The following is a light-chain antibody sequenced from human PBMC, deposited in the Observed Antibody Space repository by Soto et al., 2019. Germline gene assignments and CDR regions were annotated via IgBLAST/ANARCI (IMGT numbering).Light chain of an antibody. CDR2: MAS. CDR1: QSISPY. V-gene: IGKV1-5*03. Sequence: DIQMTQSPSTLSASAGDRVTITCRASQSISPYLAWYQQKPGNAPKLLIYMASSVQSGVPSRFSGSGSGTEFTLTISSLQPDDFAAYYCQQSNSDPWTFGQGTQVDIK. J-gene: IGKJ1*01. CDR3: QQSNSDPWT.